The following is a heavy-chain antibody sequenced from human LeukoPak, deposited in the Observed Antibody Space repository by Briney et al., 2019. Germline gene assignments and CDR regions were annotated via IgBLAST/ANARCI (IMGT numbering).Heavy chain of an antibody. CDR1: GFTFSSYG. Sequence: PGGSLRLSCAASGFTFSSYGMSWVRQAPGKGLEWVSAISGSGGSTYYADSVKGRFTISRDNSKNTLYLQMNSLRAEDTAVYYCAKVLLRALDYMDVWGKGTTVTVSS. CDR3: AKVLLRALDYMDV. CDR2: ISGSGGST. J-gene: IGHJ6*03. V-gene: IGHV3-23*01. D-gene: IGHD2-15*01.